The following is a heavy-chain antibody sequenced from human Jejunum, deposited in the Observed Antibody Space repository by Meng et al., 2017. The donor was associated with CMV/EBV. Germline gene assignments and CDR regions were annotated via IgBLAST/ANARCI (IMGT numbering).Heavy chain of an antibody. CDR1: GGSFSDYY. J-gene: IGHJ4*02. V-gene: IGHV4-59*13. Sequence: TVSGGSFSDYYWTWIRQFPGKGLEWIGYVFYPGSTNYNPSLESRVSMSVDTSKKQFSLTLSAVTAADTAVYYCASHRYSASYYSDYWAQGTLVTVSS. D-gene: IGHD2-2*01. CDR3: ASHRYSASYYSDY. CDR2: VFYPGST.